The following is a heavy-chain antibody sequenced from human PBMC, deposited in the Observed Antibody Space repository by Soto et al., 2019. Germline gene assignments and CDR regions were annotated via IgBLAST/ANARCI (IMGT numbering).Heavy chain of an antibody. J-gene: IGHJ6*02. D-gene: IGHD2-2*01. CDR2: ISGSGGST. Sequence: PGGSLRLSCAASGFTFSSYAMSWVRQAPGKGLEWVSAISGSGGSTYYADSVKGRFTISRDNSKNTLYLQMNSLRAEDTAVYYCAKGGYCSSTSCFPKVYGMDVWGQGTTVTVSS. CDR1: GFTFSSYA. V-gene: IGHV3-23*01. CDR3: AKGGYCSSTSCFPKVYGMDV.